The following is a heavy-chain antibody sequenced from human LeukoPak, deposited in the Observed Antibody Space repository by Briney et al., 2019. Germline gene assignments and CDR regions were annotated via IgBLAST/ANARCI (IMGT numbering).Heavy chain of an antibody. CDR2: IIPILGIA. Sequence: ASVKVSCKASGGTFSSYTISWLRQAPGQGLEWMGRIIPILGIANYAQKFQGRVTITADKSTSTAYMELSSLRSEDTAVYYCARAPRQHHYYYYMDVWGKGTTVTVSS. J-gene: IGHJ6*03. CDR3: ARAPRQHHYYYYMDV. V-gene: IGHV1-69*02. D-gene: IGHD6-13*01. CDR1: GGTFSSYT.